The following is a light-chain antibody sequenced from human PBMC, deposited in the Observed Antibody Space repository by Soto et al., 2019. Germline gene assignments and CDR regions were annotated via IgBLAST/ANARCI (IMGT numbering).Light chain of an antibody. CDR3: QQRSNWHPIT. V-gene: IGKV3-11*01. CDR2: DAS. J-gene: IGKJ5*01. CDR1: QSVSSY. Sequence: EILLTQSPATLSLSPGERATLSWRASQSVSSYLAWYQQKPGQAPRLIIYDASNRATGIPARFSGSGSGTEFTLTISSLEPEDFALYYCQQRSNWHPITFGQGTRLEIK.